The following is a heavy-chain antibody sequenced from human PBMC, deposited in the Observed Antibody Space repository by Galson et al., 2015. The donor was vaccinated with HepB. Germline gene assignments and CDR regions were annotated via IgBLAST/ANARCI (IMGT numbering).Heavy chain of an antibody. CDR2: ISSSSSYT. V-gene: IGHV3-11*05. D-gene: IGHD1-26*01. J-gene: IGHJ3*02. CDR3: ARDRAGVGAIDAFDI. CDR1: GFTFSDYY. Sequence: SLRLSCAASGFTFSDYYMSWIRQAPGKGLEWVSYISSSSSYTNYADSVKGRFTISRDNAKNSLYLQMNSLRAEDTAVYYCARDRAGVGAIDAFDIWGQGTMVTVSS.